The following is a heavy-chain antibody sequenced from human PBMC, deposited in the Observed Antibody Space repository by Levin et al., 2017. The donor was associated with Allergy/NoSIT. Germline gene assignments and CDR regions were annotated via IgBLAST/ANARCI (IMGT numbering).Heavy chain of an antibody. CDR3: AKAARSSIKSQGSVY. CDR1: GFTFSSYA. V-gene: IGHV3-23*01. Sequence: GESLKISCAASGFTFSSYAMSWVRQAPGKGLEWVSAISGSGGSTYYADSVKGRFTISRDNSKNTLYLQMNSLRAEDTAVYYCAKAARSSIKSQGSVYWGQGTLVTVSS. CDR2: ISGSGGST. D-gene: IGHD6-6*01. J-gene: IGHJ4*02.